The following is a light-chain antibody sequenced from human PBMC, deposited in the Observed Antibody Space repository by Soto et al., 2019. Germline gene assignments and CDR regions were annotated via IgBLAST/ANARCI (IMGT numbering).Light chain of an antibody. V-gene: IGLV2-14*01. CDR2: EVT. CDR1: SSDVGGYNY. CDR3: CLYIGATPYV. J-gene: IGLJ1*01. Sequence: QSVLTQPASVSGSPGQSITISCTGTSSDVGGYNYVSWFQQHPGKAPKVIIYEVTNRPSGVSNRFSGSTSVNSASLTISGLQAEDEADYYCCLYIGATPYVFGTGTKVIVL.